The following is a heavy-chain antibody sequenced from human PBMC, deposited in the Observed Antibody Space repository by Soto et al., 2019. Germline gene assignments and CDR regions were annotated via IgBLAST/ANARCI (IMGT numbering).Heavy chain of an antibody. J-gene: IGHJ6*02. CDR1: GFTFSSYG. CDR2: IWYDGSNK. V-gene: IGHV3-33*01. Sequence: PGGSLRLSCAASGFTFSSYGMHWVREAPGRGWGGVAVIWYDGSNKYYADSVKGRFTISRDNSKNTLYLQMNSLRAEDTAVYYCARATTYYDILTGPPYYYYYGMDVWGQGTTVTVSS. D-gene: IGHD3-9*01. CDR3: ARATTYYDILTGPPYYYYYGMDV.